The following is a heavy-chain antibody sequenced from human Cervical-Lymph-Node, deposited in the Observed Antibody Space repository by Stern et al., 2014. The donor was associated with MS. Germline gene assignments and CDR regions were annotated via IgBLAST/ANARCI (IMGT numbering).Heavy chain of an antibody. J-gene: IGHJ3*02. V-gene: IGHV1-8*01. CDR1: GYTFTNYD. Sequence: VQLLESGAEVKKPGASVKVSCKASGYTFTNYDINWVRQATGQGLEWMGWLNPNSGNAGYEQKFQGRVTMTRNTSTSTAYMELSSLRSDDTAVYFFARSRGSPDAFDIWGRGTMVTVSS. CDR3: ARSRGSPDAFDI. CDR2: LNPNSGNA. D-gene: IGHD1-26*01.